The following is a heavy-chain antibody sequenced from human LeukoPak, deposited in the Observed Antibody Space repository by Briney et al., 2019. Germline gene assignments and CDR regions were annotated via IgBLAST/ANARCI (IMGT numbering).Heavy chain of an antibody. J-gene: IGHJ5*02. CDR3: VRHTWFGTRHWFDP. V-gene: IGHV4-59*08. D-gene: IGHD3-10*01. CDR1: VHSISTYY. Sequence: PSETLSLTCTFSVHSISTYYWSWIRQPPGTGLGWIGYVYYSGSTNYNPSLKSRVTMSIETSKNQFFLELSSVTAADTAVYYCVRHTWFGTRHWFDPWGQGILVTVSS. CDR2: VYYSGST.